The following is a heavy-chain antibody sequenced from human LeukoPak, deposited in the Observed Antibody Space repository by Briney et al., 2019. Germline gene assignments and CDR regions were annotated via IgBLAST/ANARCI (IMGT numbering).Heavy chain of an antibody. D-gene: IGHD4-17*01. CDR1: GAPLNNYY. V-gene: IGHV4-59*08. CDR3: AMQVGIYGDYNNWFDP. CDR2: VDYSGST. Sequence: SETLSLTCTVSGAPLNNYYWNWVRQPPGKELEWIGNVDYSGSTRYNPSLKSRATMSLGSSKNQFSLRLTSVTAADMAVCYCAMQVGIYGDYNNWFDPWGRGARVTVSS. J-gene: IGHJ5*02.